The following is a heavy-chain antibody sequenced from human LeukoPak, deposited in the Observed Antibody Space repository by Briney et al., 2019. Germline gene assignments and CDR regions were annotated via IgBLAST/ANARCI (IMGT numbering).Heavy chain of an antibody. V-gene: IGHV3-30*02. Sequence: GGSLRLSCAASGVTFSSFGMHWVRQAPGKGLGWVAFIRYDEIKKTYADSVKGRFTISRDNSKNTLYLQMSSLRTEDTAVYYCAKGAITATTEDAFDIWGQGTMVTVSS. CDR3: AKGAITATTEDAFDI. CDR1: GVTFSSFG. J-gene: IGHJ3*02. D-gene: IGHD1-7*01. CDR2: IRYDEIKK.